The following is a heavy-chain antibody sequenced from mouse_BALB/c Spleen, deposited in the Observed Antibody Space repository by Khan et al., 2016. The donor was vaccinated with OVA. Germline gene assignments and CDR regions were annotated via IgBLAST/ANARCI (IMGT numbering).Heavy chain of an antibody. CDR2: ISSDGDYT. D-gene: IGHD2-1*01. V-gene: IGHV5-9-3*01. CDR3: ARSPCGNVGY. CDR1: GFTFSTYA. Sequence: EVELVESGGGLVKPGGSLKLSCEVSGFTFSTYAMSWVRQTPEKRLEWVASISSDGDYTFYLDSVKGRFTISRDNAKNTLYLEMSSLRSDDTAMFFLARSPCGNVGYWGQGNL. J-gene: IGHJ3*02.